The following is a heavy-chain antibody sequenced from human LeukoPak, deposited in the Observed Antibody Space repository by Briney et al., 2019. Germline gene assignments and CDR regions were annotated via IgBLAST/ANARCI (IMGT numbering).Heavy chain of an antibody. CDR1: GFTFSSYSMN. D-gene: IGHD3-3*01. CDR3: ARSYSNYDFWSGPPRGHFDY. Sequence: GSLRLSCAASGFTFSSYSMNWVRQPPGKGLEWIGSIYYSGSTYYNPSLKSRVTISVDTSKNQFSLKLSSVTAADTAVYYCARSYSNYDFWSGPPRGHFDYWGQGTLVTVSS. CDR2: IYYSGST. J-gene: IGHJ4*02. V-gene: IGHV4-39*01.